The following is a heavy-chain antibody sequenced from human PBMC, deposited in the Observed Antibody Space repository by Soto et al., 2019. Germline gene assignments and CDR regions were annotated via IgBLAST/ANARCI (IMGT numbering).Heavy chain of an antibody. Sequence: LRLSCAASGFTFDNYAMHWVRQVPGKAPEWVSGISWNSGTTGYADSVKGRFTISRDSARNSLYLQMNSLRPEDTALYYCAKDVRDLWWGGGYFENWGQGTPVTVSS. CDR1: GFTFDNYA. CDR3: AKDVRDLWWGGGYFEN. CDR2: ISWNSGTT. J-gene: IGHJ4*02. D-gene: IGHD2-8*01. V-gene: IGHV3-9*01.